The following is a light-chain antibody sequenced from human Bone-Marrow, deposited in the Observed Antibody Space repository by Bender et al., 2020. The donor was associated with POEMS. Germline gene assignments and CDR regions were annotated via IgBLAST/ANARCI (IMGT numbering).Light chain of an antibody. CDR3: CSYAGSDTLWV. V-gene: IGLV2-11*01. CDR1: NSDVGAYNY. J-gene: IGLJ3*02. Sequence: QSALTQPRSVSRSPGQSVTISCSGTNSDVGAYNYVSWFKQLPGKAPQLMIFDVTKRPSGVPDRFSGSKSGNTASLTISGLRAEDGADYYCCSYAGSDTLWVFGGGTKLTVL. CDR2: DVT.